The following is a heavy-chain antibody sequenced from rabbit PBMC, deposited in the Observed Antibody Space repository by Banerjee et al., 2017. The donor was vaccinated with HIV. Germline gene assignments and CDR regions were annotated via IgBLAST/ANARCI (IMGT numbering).Heavy chain of an antibody. J-gene: IGHJ4*01. Sequence: QSLQESGGGLVKPEGSLTLTCTASGFSYSGGYDMCWVRQAPGKGLEWIACIYTGSSGSTYYASWAKGRFTISRTSWTTVTLQMTSLTAADTATYFCARDLAGVTGWNFNLWGQGTLVTVS. CDR3: ARDLAGVTGWNFNL. CDR1: GFSYSGGYD. CDR2: IYTGSSGST. D-gene: IGHD4-1*01. V-gene: IGHV1S40*01.